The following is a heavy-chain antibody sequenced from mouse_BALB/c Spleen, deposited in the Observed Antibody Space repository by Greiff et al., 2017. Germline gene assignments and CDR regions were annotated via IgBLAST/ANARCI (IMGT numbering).Heavy chain of an antibody. CDR3: ARSRDVRIMDY. D-gene: IGHD1-1*01. J-gene: IGHJ4*01. V-gene: IGHV2-9*02. Sequence: VMLVESGPGLVAPSQSLSITCTVSGFSLTSYGVHWVRQPPGKGLEWLGVIWAGGSTNYNSALMSRLSISKDNSKSQVFLKMNSLQTDDTAMYYCARSRDVRIMDYWGQGTSVTVSS. CDR2: IWAGGST. CDR1: GFSLTSYG.